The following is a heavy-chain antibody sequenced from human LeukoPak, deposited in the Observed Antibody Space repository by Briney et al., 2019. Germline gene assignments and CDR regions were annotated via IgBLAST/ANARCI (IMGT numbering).Heavy chain of an antibody. V-gene: IGHV4-59*01. Sequence: SETLSLTCTVSGGSISSYYGSWIRQPPGKGLEWIGYIYYSGSTNYNPSLKSRVTISVDTSKNQFSLKLSSVTAADTAVYYCARVGMGATTYPLDYWGQGTLVTVS. D-gene: IGHD1-26*01. J-gene: IGHJ4*02. CDR3: ARVGMGATTYPLDY. CDR1: GGSISSYY. CDR2: IYYSGST.